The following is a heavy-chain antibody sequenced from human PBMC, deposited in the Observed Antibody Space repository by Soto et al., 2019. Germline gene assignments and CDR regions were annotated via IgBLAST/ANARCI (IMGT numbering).Heavy chain of an antibody. J-gene: IGHJ5*02. CDR2: VYSSGTT. D-gene: IGHD1-26*01. CDR1: GGSISSYF. V-gene: IGHV4-59*08. Sequence: SSETLSLTCTVSGGSISSYFWNWIRQPPGKGLEWIGYVYSSGTTNYNPSLKSRVTILLDTSRNQFSLKLSSVTATDTAVYYCARSIGNWFDPWGQGSLVTVSS. CDR3: ARSIGNWFDP.